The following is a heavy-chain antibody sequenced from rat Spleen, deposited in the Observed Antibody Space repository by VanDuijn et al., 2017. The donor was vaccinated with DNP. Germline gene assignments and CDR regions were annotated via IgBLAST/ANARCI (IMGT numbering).Heavy chain of an antibody. D-gene: IGHD1-5*01. CDR3: ATVSGTTPYYFDY. Sequence: EVQLVESGGGLVQPGRSLKLSCVASGITFSNHFMAWVRQAPTKGLEWVAYISYDGGSTYYRDPVKGRFTISRDNAKSTLYLQMDSLRSEDTATYYCATVSGTTPYYFDYWGQGVMVTVSS. CDR2: ISYDGGST. V-gene: IGHV5-20*01. J-gene: IGHJ2*01. CDR1: GITFSNHF.